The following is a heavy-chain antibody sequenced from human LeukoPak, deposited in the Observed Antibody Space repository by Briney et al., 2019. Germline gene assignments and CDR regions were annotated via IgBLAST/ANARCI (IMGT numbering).Heavy chain of an antibody. Sequence: ASVKVSCKASGYTFTSCGISWVRQPPAQGLEWMGWISAYNGNTNYAQKLQGRVTMTTDTSTSTAYMELRSLRSDDTAVYYWARDLVHSALGAWQVEGPDPWGQGTLVTVSS. J-gene: IGHJ5*02. V-gene: IGHV1-18*01. D-gene: IGHD3-16*01. CDR2: ISAYNGNT. CDR1: GYTFTSCG. CDR3: ARDLVHSALGAWQVEGPDP.